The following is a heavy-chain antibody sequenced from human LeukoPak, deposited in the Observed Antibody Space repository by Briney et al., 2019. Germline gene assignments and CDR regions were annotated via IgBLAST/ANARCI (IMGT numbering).Heavy chain of an antibody. CDR3: ARDPPMYYYDEPGSRDAFDI. CDR2: IWYDGSNK. CDR1: GFTFSRYG. D-gene: IGHD3-22*01. Sequence: GGSLRLSCAASGFTFSRYGMHWVRQAPGKGLEWVAVIWYDGSNKYYAESVKGRFTISRDNSKNTLHLQMNSLRAEDTAAYYCARDPPMYYYDEPGSRDAFDIWGQGTMVTVSS. J-gene: IGHJ3*02. V-gene: IGHV3-33*01.